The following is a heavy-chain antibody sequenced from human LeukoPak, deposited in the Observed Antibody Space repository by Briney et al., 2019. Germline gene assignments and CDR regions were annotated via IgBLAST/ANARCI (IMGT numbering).Heavy chain of an antibody. CDR3: ASPPGIAAAGLFDY. D-gene: IGHD6-13*01. V-gene: IGHV4-39*01. J-gene: IGHJ4*02. CDR2: IYYSGST. Sequence: PSETLSLTCTVSGGSISSSSYYWGWIRQPPGKGLEWIGSIYYSGSTYYNPSLKSRVTISVDTSKNQFSLKLSSVTAADTAVYYCASPPGIAAAGLFDYWGQGTLDTVSS. CDR1: GGSISSSSYY.